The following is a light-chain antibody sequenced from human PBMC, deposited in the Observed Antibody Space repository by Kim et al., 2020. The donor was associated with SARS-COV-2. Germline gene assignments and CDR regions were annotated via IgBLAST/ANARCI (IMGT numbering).Light chain of an antibody. Sequence: EIVLTQSPGTLSLSPGERATLSCRASQSVSRYALAWFQQKPGQAPRLLIYGASNRATGIPDRFSGSGSGTDFGTDFTLTISRLEPEDSAVYYCQQYGISPPWTFGQGTKVDIK. CDR2: GAS. J-gene: IGKJ1*01. CDR1: QSVSRYA. V-gene: IGKV3-20*01. CDR3: QQYGISPPWT.